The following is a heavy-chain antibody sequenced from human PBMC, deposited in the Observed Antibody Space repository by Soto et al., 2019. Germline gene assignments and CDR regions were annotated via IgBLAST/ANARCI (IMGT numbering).Heavy chain of an antibody. CDR2: ISGSGGST. CDR3: AKDLHLGRGIAAAGIDY. CDR1: GFTFSSYA. V-gene: IGHV3-23*01. D-gene: IGHD6-13*01. Sequence: GGSLRLSCAASGFTFSSYAMSWVRQAPGKGLEWVSAISGSGGSTYYADSVKGRFTISRDNSKNTLYLQMNSLRAEDTAVYYCAKDLHLGRGIAAAGIDYWGQGTLVTVSS. J-gene: IGHJ4*02.